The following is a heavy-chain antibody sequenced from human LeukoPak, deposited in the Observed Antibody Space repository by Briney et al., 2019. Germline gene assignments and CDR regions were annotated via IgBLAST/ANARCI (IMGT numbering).Heavy chain of an antibody. CDR3: ARGRVYDYVWGSYRFDY. J-gene: IGHJ4*02. CDR2: VSYSGST. Sequence: PSETLSLTCTVSGGSISSGGCYWSWIRQHAGKGLEWIGYVSYSGSTYYNPSLRSRASISVDTSKNQFSLKLSSVTAADTAVYYCARGRVYDYVWGSYRFDYWGQGTLVTVSS. D-gene: IGHD3-16*02. V-gene: IGHV4-31*03. CDR1: GGSISSGGCY.